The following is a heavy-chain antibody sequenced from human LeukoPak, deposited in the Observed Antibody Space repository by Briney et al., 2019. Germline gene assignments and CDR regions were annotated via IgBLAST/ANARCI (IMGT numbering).Heavy chain of an antibody. V-gene: IGHV6-1*01. CDR1: GDSVSTINSA. J-gene: IGHJ4*02. D-gene: IGHD6-19*01. CDR2: TYYRSKWYY. CDR3: ARDEGNTGWHTFDI. Sequence: SQTLSLTCGISGDSVSTINSAWNWVRQSPSRGLEWLGRTYYRSKWYYDYAVSVQGRITINPDISKNQFSLQLSSVTPEDTAVYYCARDEGNTGWHTFDIWGQGTLITVSS.